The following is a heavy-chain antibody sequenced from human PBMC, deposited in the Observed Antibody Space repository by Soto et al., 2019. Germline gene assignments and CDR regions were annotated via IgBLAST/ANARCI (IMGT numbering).Heavy chain of an antibody. CDR1: GYSFSNYG. Sequence: QLQLVQSGPEVKNPGASVKVSCRASGYSFSNYGITWVRQAPGQGLEWMGWITAYNGNTHYAQNLQGRVTMTTDTATSTAYMELWRLRSDDTAVYYCARAYSYGSYWYFDLWGRGTLFTVSS. V-gene: IGHV1-18*04. CDR3: ARAYSYGSYWYFDL. D-gene: IGHD1-26*01. J-gene: IGHJ2*01. CDR2: ITAYNGNT.